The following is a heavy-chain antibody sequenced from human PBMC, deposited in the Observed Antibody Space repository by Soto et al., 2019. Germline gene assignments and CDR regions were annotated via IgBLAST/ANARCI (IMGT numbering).Heavy chain of an antibody. CDR3: ARVGGSGWYYFDY. CDR1: GFTFSSYA. CDR2: ISGSGGST. V-gene: IGHV3-23*01. J-gene: IGHJ4*02. Sequence: EVQLLESGGGLVQPGGSPRLSCAASGFTFSSYAMSWVRQAPGKGLEWVSAISGSGGSTYYADSVKGRFTISRDNAKNSLYLQMNSLRAEDTAVYYCARVGGSGWYYFDYWGQGTLVTVSS. D-gene: IGHD6-19*01.